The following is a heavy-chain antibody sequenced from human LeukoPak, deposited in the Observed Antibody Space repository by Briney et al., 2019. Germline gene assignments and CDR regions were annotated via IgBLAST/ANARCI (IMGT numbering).Heavy chain of an antibody. CDR1: GYSFTSFA. V-gene: IGHV1-18*01. CDR2: ISAYNDNT. J-gene: IGHJ4*02. CDR3: ARVWKTSSYYFDY. Sequence: GASVKVSCKASGYSFTSFAFSWVRQAPGQGLEWMGWISAYNDNTNSVQKFQGRVTMTMDTSTSTAYMELRSLRSDDTAVYYCARVWKTSSYYFDYWGQGTLVTVSS. D-gene: IGHD1-1*01.